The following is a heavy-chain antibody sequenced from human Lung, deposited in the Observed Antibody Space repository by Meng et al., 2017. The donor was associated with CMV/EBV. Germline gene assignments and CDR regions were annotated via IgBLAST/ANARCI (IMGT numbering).Heavy chain of an antibody. CDR1: GFTFSSYA. Sequence: GGPXNLSCAASGFTFSSYAMSWVRQAPGKGLEWVSAISGSGGSTYYAESVKGRFTISRDNSKNTLYLQMNSLRAEDTAVYYCAKGGWSKPPNWLWGQGTLVTVSS. CDR2: ISGSGGST. D-gene: IGHD2-8*02. CDR3: AKGGWSKPPNWL. J-gene: IGHJ4*02. V-gene: IGHV3-23*01.